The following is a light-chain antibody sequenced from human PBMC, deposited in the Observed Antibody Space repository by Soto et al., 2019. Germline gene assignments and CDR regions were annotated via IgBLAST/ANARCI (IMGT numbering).Light chain of an antibody. J-gene: IGKJ5*01. V-gene: IGKV3-20*01. CDR1: QSISSSF. CDR3: QQYDNSPIT. Sequence: EIVLTQSPVILSLSPGARASLSCGASQSISSSFLAWYQQKPGQAPRLLIYGASSRATGIPDRFSGTWSETDCTLTISRLEPEDVAVYYCQQYDNSPITLGQGTRLEIK. CDR2: GAS.